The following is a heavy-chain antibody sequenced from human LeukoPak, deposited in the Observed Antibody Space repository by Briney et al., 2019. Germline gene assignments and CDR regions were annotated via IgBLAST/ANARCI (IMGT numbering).Heavy chain of an antibody. Sequence: GGSLRLSCVASGFTFTNNRMTWLRQVPGKGLEWVANIKPDDSEIYYVASVKGRFSISRDNAKNSVFLEMNSLRVEDTAIYYCARGRAVDIWGRGTMVTVSS. CDR1: GFTFTNNR. V-gene: IGHV3-7*04. CDR2: IKPDDSEI. J-gene: IGHJ3*02. CDR3: ARGRAVDI.